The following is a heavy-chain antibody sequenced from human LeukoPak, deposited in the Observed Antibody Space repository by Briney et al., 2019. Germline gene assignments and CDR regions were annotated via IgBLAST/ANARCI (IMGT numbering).Heavy chain of an antibody. J-gene: IGHJ4*02. CDR1: GYTFTGYY. V-gene: IGHV1-2*02. Sequence: SVKVSCKASGYTFTGYYMHWVRQAPGQGLEWLGWINPKSGAADYAQQFRGRVTMTRDTSINTDYMEMKRVTSDDTAVYYCARGAEAETSPLDFWGQGTLVIVS. D-gene: IGHD6-13*01. CDR3: ARGAEAETSPLDF. CDR2: INPKSGAA.